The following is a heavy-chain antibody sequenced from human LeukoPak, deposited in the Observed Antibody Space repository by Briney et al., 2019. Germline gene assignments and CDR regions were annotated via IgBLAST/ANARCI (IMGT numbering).Heavy chain of an antibody. Sequence: GGSPRLSCAASGFTFSSYGMHWVRQAPGKGLEWVAVIWYDGSNKYYADSVKGRFTISRDNSKNTLYLQMNSLRAEDTAVYYCARDPSYYYDSSGYPDYWGQGTLVTVSS. V-gene: IGHV3-33*01. J-gene: IGHJ4*02. CDR2: IWYDGSNK. CDR1: GFTFSSYG. CDR3: ARDPSYYYDSSGYPDY. D-gene: IGHD3-22*01.